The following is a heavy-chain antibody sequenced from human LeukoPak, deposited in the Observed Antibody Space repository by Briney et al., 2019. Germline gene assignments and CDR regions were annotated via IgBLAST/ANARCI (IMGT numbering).Heavy chain of an antibody. CDR3: ARVSSGATTVDY. CDR1: GGSISSSNW. J-gene: IGHJ4*02. CDR2: IYHSGST. V-gene: IGHV4-4*02. D-gene: IGHD1-26*01. Sequence: SETLSLTCAVSGGSISSSNWWSWVRQPPGKGLEWIGEIYHSGSTNYNPSLKSRITISVDKSKNQFSLKLSSVTAADTAVYYCARVSSGATTVDYWGQGTLVTVSS.